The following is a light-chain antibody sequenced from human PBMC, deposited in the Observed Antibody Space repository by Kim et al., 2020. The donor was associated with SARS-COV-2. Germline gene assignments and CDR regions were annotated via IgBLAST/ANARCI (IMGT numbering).Light chain of an antibody. V-gene: IGKV1-27*01. CDR2: GAS. CDR1: QGISNY. Sequence: SASVGDRVTITCRARQGISNYLAWYQQKPGKVPKLLIYGASTLQSGVPSRFSGSGSGTHFTLTISSLQPEDVATYFCQKSNSTPRTFGQGTRVEI. J-gene: IGKJ1*01. CDR3: QKSNSTPRT.